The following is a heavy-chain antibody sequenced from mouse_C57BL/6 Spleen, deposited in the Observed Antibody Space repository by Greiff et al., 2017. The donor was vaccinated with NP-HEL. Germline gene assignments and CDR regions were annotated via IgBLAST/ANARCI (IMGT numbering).Heavy chain of an antibody. Sequence: VQLQQPGAELVRPGTSVKLSCKASGYTFTSYWMHWVKQRPGQGLEWIGVVDPSDSYTNYNQKFKGKATLTVDTSSSTAYMQLSSLTSEDSAVYYCARFPDGYYRGAMDYWGQGTSVTVSS. J-gene: IGHJ4*01. CDR3: ARFPDGYYRGAMDY. CDR1: GYTFTSYW. V-gene: IGHV1-59*01. D-gene: IGHD2-3*01. CDR2: VDPSDSYT.